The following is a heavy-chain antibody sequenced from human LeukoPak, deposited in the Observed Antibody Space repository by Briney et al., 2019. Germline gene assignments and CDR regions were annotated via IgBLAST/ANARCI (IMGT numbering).Heavy chain of an antibody. D-gene: IGHD3-22*01. CDR3: ARATSPTRTTNYYDSSGYIPYYMDV. V-gene: IGHV1-46*01. J-gene: IGHJ6*03. CDR2: INPSGGST. CDR1: GYTFTSYG. Sequence: ASVKVSCKASGYTFTSYGISWVRQAPGQGLEWMGIINPSGGSTSYAQKFQGRVTMTRDMSTSTVYMELSSLRSEDTAVYYCARATSPTRTTNYYDSSGYIPYYMDVWGKGTTVTVSS.